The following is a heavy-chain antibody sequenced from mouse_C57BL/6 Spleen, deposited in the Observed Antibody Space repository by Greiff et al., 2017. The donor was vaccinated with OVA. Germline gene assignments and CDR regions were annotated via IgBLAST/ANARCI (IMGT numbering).Heavy chain of an antibody. CDR3: ARPYSNYGGFAY. J-gene: IGHJ3*01. Sequence: QVQLQQPGAELVRPGTSVKLSCKASGYTFTSYWMHWVKQRPGQGLEWIGVIDPSDSYTNYNQKFKCKATLTVDTSSSTAYMQLSSLTSEDSAVYCCARPYSNYGGFAYWGQGTLVTVSA. V-gene: IGHV1-59*01. CDR2: IDPSDSYT. CDR1: GYTFTSYW. D-gene: IGHD2-5*01.